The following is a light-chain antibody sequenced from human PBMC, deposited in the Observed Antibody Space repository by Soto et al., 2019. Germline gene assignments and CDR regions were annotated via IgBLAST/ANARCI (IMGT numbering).Light chain of an antibody. CDR2: DDV. CDR3: GTWDSSLSVVV. CDR1: SSNIGNNY. V-gene: IGLV1-51*01. Sequence: QSVLTQPASVSAAPGQKVTISCSGSSSNIGNNYVSWYQQLPGATPKLLIDDDVNRPSGIPDRFSGSKYATSATLGTTGLQNGDEDDYFCGTWDSSLSVVVFGGGTKLTVL. J-gene: IGLJ2*01.